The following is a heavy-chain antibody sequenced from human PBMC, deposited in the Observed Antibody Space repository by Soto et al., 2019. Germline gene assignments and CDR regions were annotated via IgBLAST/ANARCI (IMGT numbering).Heavy chain of an antibody. CDR2: IMPLYAKP. Sequence: QVQLVQSGAEVNKPGSSVKVSCKASGGTFNTYTISWVRQVPGQGLEWMGGIMPLYAKPTYAQTFQGRVMMAADEHTNTVYMELSSLRSEDTALYYCASLNNWSSGDGRIDVWGRGTAVSVSS. D-gene: IGHD1-20*01. J-gene: IGHJ6*02. CDR1: GGTFNTYT. V-gene: IGHV1-69*01. CDR3: ASLNNWSSGDGRIDV.